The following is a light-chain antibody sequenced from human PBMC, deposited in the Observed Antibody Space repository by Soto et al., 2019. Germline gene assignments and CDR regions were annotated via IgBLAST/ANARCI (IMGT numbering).Light chain of an antibody. CDR3: SSYGGSNNFVV. CDR2: DVI. V-gene: IGLV2-8*01. Sequence: QSALTQPPSASGSPGQSVTISCTGTSSDIGNYNFVSWYRHHPGKAPKLMLYDVIKRPSGVPDRFSGSKSGSTASLTVSGLQAEDEANYYCSSYGGSNNFVVFGGGTKLTVL. J-gene: IGLJ2*01. CDR1: SSDIGNYNF.